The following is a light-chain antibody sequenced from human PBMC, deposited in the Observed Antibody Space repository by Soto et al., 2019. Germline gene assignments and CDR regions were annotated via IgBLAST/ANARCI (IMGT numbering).Light chain of an antibody. CDR1: QSVSSRY. Sequence: EIVLTQSPGTLSLSPGERATLYGRACQSVSSRYLARYQQKPGQAPRLLIYGASSRATRIPDRVSGSGSVTDFTLNISRLEPEDFAVYYSQQYGSSPWTFGGGTKVDIK. J-gene: IGKJ4*01. CDR2: GAS. V-gene: IGKV3-20*01. CDR3: QQYGSSPWT.